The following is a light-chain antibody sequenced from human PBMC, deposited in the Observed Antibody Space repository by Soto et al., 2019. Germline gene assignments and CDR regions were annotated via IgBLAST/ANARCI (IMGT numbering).Light chain of an antibody. CDR3: STWDDSLDVPV. Sequence: QSVLTQPPSASGTPGQRVTISCSGGSSNIGTNAVNWYQHVPGTAPKLLIYNNDRRPSGVPDRFSASKSGTSASLAISGLQSAEEADYYCSTWDDSLDVPVFGGGTKLTVL. V-gene: IGLV1-44*01. CDR1: SSNIGTNA. CDR2: NND. J-gene: IGLJ2*01.